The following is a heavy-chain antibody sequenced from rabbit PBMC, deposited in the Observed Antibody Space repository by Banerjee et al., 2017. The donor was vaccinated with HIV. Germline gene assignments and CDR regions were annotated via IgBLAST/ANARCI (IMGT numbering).Heavy chain of an antibody. CDR3: ARVLAGVICSNFNF. D-gene: IGHD4-1*01. CDR2: INSSSGST. CDR1: GFSFSNKYV. Sequence: QEQLEESGGDLVKPEGSLTLTCKASGFSFSNKYVMCWVRQAPGKGLGRIAFINSSSGSTVPAAWAKGRFSISRTSSTSVSLQMTSLTPADTATYFCARVLAGVICSNFNFWGPGTWVTV. J-gene: IGHJ4*01. V-gene: IGHV1S45*01.